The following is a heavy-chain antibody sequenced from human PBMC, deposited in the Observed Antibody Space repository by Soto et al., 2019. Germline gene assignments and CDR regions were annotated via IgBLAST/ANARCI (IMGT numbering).Heavy chain of an antibody. D-gene: IGHD5-18*01. CDR2: TDTSGGST. Sequence: GGSLRLSCAGSGFTFRTYAMSWVRQPPGRGLEWVSATDTSGGSTYYADSVKGRFTVSRDNSTNTLHLQMNGLRAADTAIYYCAQDQAEGGFTYGFFSYYGLDVWGQGTTVTVSS. J-gene: IGHJ6*02. V-gene: IGHV3-23*01. CDR1: GFTFRTYA. CDR3: AQDQAEGGFTYGFFSYYGLDV.